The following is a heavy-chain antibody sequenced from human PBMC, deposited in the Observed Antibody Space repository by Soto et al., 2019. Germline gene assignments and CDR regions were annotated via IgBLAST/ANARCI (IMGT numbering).Heavy chain of an antibody. D-gene: IGHD3-10*01. CDR3: AKELLRLGESLERYFDY. V-gene: IGHV3-23*01. J-gene: IGHJ4*02. CDR1: GFTFSTYA. Sequence: GGSLRLSCAASGFTFSTYAMSWVRQAPGKGLEWVSAISGSGSSRYYADSAKGRFTISRDNSKNTLFLQLNSLRAEDTAVYYCAKELLRLGESLERYFDYWGQGTLVTVSS. CDR2: ISGSGSSR.